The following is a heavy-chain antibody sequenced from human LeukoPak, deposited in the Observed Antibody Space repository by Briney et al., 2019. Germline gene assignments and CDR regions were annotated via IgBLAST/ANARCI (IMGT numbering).Heavy chain of an antibody. CDR2: ISGSGGST. J-gene: IGHJ6*02. V-gene: IGHV3-23*01. Sequence: GGSLRLSCAASGFTFSSYAMSWVRQAPGKGLEWVSAISGSGGSTYYADSVKGRFTISRDNSKNTLYLQMNSLRAEDTAVYYCAKLWEERNSYYYCMDVWGQGTTVTVSS. CDR1: GFTFSSYA. CDR3: AKLWEERNSYYYCMDV. D-gene: IGHD1-26*01.